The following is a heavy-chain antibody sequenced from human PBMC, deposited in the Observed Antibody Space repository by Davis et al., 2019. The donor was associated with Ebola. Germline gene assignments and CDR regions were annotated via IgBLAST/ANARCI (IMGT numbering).Heavy chain of an antibody. CDR2: IIPILGIA. V-gene: IGHV1-69*04. CDR1: GFTFSSYA. D-gene: IGHD5-18*01. Sequence: KISCAASGFTFSSYAISWVRQAPGQGLEWMGRIIPILGIANYAQKFQGRVTITADKSTSTAYMELSSLRSEDTAVYYCARESGGRLWFGEFDYWGQGTLVTVSS. CDR3: ARESGGRLWFGEFDY. J-gene: IGHJ4*02.